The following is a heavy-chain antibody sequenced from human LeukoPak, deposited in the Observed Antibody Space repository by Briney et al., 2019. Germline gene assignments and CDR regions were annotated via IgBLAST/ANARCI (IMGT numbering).Heavy chain of an antibody. CDR2: IYYSGST. J-gene: IGHJ4*02. V-gene: IGHV4-39*07. CDR3: ARESGNYGSGSYFDHY. D-gene: IGHD3-10*01. CDR1: GGSISSSSYY. Sequence: SETLSLTCTVSGGSISSSSYYWGWIRQPPGKGLEWIGSIYYSGSTYYNPSLKSRVTISVDTSKNQFSLRLSSVTAADTAVYYCARESGNYGSGSYFDHYWGQGTLVTVSS.